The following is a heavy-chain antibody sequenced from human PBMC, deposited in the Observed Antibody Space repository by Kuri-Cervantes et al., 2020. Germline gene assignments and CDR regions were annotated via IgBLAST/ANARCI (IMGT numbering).Heavy chain of an antibody. V-gene: IGHV4-59*01. CDR1: GGSISSYY. J-gene: IGHJ6*03. CDR3: ARDLRATSAATSAGYYYYYMDV. D-gene: IGHD2-2*01. CDR2: VFYTGTP. Sequence: SETLSLTCTVSGGSISSYYWSWIRQSPGKGLEWIGYVFYTGTPYYSPSLKSRVTISLDTPKNQFSLKVTSVTAADTAIYYCARDLRATSAATSAGYYYYYMDVWGKGTTVTVSS.